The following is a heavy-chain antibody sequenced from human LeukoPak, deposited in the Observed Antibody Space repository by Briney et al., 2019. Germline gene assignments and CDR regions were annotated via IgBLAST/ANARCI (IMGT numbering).Heavy chain of an antibody. CDR1: GFSFSSYA. J-gene: IGHJ1*01. V-gene: IGHV3-30*04. D-gene: IGHD2-2*01. CDR3: ARKGGVGYCSSTSCYFFQH. Sequence: GGSLRLSCAASGFSFSSYAMHWVRQAPGKGLEWVAVISYDGSNKHYADSVKGRFTISRDNSKNTLYLQVNSLRAEDTAVYYCARKGGVGYCSSTSCYFFQHWGQGTLVTVSS. CDR2: ISYDGSNK.